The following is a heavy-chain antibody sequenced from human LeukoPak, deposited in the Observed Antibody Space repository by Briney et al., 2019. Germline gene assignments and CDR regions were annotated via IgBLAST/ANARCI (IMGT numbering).Heavy chain of an antibody. J-gene: IGHJ5*02. CDR1: GGSFSGYY. CDR3: ARGLQGFDP. V-gene: IGHV4-34*01. Sequence: SETLSLTCAVYGGSFSGYYWSWIRQPPGKGLEWIGEINHSGSTNYNPSLKSRVTISVDTSKNQCSLKLSSVTAADTAVYYCARGLQGFDPWGQGTLVTVSS. CDR2: INHSGST.